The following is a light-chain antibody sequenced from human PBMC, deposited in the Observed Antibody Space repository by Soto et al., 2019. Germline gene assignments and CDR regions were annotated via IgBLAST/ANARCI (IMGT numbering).Light chain of an antibody. CDR1: SSNIGAGYD. Sequence: QAVVTQPPSVSGAPGQRVTISCTGRSSNIGAGYDVHWYQQLPGTAPKLLIYGNSNRPSGVPDRFSGSKSGTSASLAITGLQAEDEADYYCQSYDSSLSGSVFGGGTKL. J-gene: IGLJ3*02. CDR3: QSYDSSLSGSV. V-gene: IGLV1-40*01. CDR2: GNS.